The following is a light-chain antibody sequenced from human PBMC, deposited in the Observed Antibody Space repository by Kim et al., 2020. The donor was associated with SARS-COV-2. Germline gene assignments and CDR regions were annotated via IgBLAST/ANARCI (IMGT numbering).Light chain of an antibody. CDR3: NSRDSSGDHVI. CDR2: SKN. CDR1: SLRRYF. V-gene: IGLV3-19*01. Sequence: ALGKTVRITCQGDSLRRYFASWYQQKPGQAPVLVIYSKNSRPSGIPYRFYGSSSGNTAILTINGAQAEDEADYYCNSRDSSGDHVIFGGGTKLTVL. J-gene: IGLJ2*01.